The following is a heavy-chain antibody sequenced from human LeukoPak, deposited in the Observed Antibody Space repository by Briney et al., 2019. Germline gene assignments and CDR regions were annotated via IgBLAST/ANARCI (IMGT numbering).Heavy chain of an antibody. CDR2: ISWNSGSI. J-gene: IGHJ4*02. CDR1: GFTFDNYA. Sequence: GGSLRLSCAASGFTFDNYAMHWVRQAPGKGLEWVSGISWNSGSIDYADSVKSRFTISRDNGKNSLDLQMNSLRADDTAFYYCARDTLGEGEDANYAVFDYWGQGTVVTVSS. CDR3: ARDTLGEGEDANYAVFDY. D-gene: IGHD4/OR15-4a*01. V-gene: IGHV3-9*01.